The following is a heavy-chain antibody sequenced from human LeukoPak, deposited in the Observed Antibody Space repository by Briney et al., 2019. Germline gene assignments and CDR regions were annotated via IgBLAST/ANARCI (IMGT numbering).Heavy chain of an antibody. Sequence: GASVKVSCKASGYTFTTSAITWVRQAPGQGLEWMGWISAYNGNTNYAQKLQGRVTMTTDTSTSTAYMELRSLRSDDTAVYYCAREAFPFGRADCGGDCYPDYWGQGTLVTVSS. V-gene: IGHV1-18*01. J-gene: IGHJ4*02. CDR2: ISAYNGNT. CDR3: AREAFPFGRADCGGDCYPDY. D-gene: IGHD2-21*02. CDR1: GYTFTTSA.